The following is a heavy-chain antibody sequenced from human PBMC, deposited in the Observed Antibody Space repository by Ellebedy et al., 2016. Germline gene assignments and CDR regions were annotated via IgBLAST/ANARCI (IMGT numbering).Heavy chain of an antibody. D-gene: IGHD3-22*01. Sequence: GGSLRLSCKGSGYIFTSYWIGWVRQMPGKGLEWMGIIYPGDSDTRYSPSFQGQVTISADKSISTAYLQWSSLKASDTAMYYCARRYDSSGYYRGYYFDYWGQGTLVTVSS. CDR2: IYPGDSDT. J-gene: IGHJ4*02. CDR3: ARRYDSSGYYRGYYFDY. CDR1: GYIFTSYW. V-gene: IGHV5-51*01.